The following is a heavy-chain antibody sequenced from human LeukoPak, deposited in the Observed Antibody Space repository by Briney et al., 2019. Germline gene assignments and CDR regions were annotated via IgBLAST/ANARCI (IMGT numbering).Heavy chain of an antibody. V-gene: IGHV4-59*01. CDR1: GGSISSYY. CDR3: ARDRSYGLDY. D-gene: IGHD5-18*01. Sequence: SETLSLTCTVSGGSISSYYWSWIRQPPGKGLEWIGYIYYSGSPNYNPSLKSRVTISVDTSKNQFSLKLSSVTAADTAVYYCARDRSYGLDYWGQGTLVTVSS. J-gene: IGHJ4*02. CDR2: IYYSGSP.